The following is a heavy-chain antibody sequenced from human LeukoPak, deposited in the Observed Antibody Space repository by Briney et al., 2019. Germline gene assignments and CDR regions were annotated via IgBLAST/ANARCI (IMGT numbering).Heavy chain of an antibody. J-gene: IGHJ5*02. CDR2: IYYSGST. CDR3: ARGAVRSSSRGINWFDP. Sequence: SETLSLTCTVSGGSISSSSYYWGWIRQPPGKGLEWIGSIYYSGSTYYNPSLKSRVTISVDKSKNQFSLKLSSVTAADTAVYYCARGAVRSSSRGINWFDPWGQGTLVTVSS. V-gene: IGHV4-39*07. D-gene: IGHD6-13*01. CDR1: GGSISSSSYY.